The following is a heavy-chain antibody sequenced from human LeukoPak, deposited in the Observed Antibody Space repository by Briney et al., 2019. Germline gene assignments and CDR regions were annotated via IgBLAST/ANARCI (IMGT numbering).Heavy chain of an antibody. V-gene: IGHV3-21*01. Sequence: GGSLRLSCAASGFTFSSYSMNWVRQAPEKGLEWVSSISSSSNYIYYADSVKGRFTISRDSAKNSLYLQMNSLRAEDTAVYYCARGGYSSGPDYWGQGTLVTVSS. J-gene: IGHJ4*02. CDR1: GFTFSSYS. CDR3: ARGGYSSGPDY. D-gene: IGHD6-25*01. CDR2: ISSSSNYI.